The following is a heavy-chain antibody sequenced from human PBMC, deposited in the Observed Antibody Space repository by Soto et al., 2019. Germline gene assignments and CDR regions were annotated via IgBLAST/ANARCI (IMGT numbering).Heavy chain of an antibody. Sequence: QVQLVQSGAEVKKPGSSVMVSCKASGGTFSTYAISWVRQAPGQGLEWMGGIIPIFGTASYAQKFQGRRPVTADEYTSKTYVELRSRTSEDTAVYYCSRSLGVEYYYGMDVWGQGTSVTVSS. CDR2: IIPIFGTA. J-gene: IGHJ6*02. D-gene: IGHD3-3*01. CDR1: GGTFSTYA. V-gene: IGHV1-69*12. CDR3: SRSLGVEYYYGMDV.